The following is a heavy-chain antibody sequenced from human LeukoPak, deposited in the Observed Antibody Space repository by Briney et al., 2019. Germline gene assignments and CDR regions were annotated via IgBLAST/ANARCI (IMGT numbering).Heavy chain of an antibody. CDR2: INHSGST. V-gene: IGHV4-34*01. CDR3: ARAPPTYYYGSGSYGFDY. Sequence: SETLSLTCAVYGGSFSGYYWSWIRQPPGKGLEWIGEINHSGSTNYNPSLKSRVTISVGTSKNQFSLKLSSVTAADTAVYYCARAPPTYYYGSGSYGFDYWGQGTLVTVSS. D-gene: IGHD3-10*01. J-gene: IGHJ4*02. CDR1: GGSFSGYY.